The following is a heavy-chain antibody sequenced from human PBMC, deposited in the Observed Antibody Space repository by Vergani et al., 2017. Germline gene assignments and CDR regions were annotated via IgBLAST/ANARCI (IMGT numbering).Heavy chain of an antibody. CDR1: GFTLSDHV. CDR3: ATLPLQTQQQVTS. Sequence: EVQLVESGGGLVQPGGSLRLSCAASGFTLSDHVMDWVRQGPGNGLEWVCRSRNKARSYTTEYSASVKGRFTISRDDSRNSLYLQMNSLKTEDTAVYYCATLPLQTQQQVTSWCQGTLVTVSS. V-gene: IGHV3-72*01. D-gene: IGHD6-13*01. CDR2: SRNKARSYTT. J-gene: IGHJ5*02.